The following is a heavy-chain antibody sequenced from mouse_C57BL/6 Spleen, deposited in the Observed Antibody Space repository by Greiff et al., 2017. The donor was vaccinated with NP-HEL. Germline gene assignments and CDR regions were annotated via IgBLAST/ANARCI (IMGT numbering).Heavy chain of an antibody. CDR3: TQTAQAPWFAY. D-gene: IGHD3-2*02. J-gene: IGHJ3*01. V-gene: IGHV14-1*01. CDR2: IDPEDGDT. CDR1: GFNIKDYY. Sequence: EVQLQQSGAELVRPGASVKLSCTASGFNIKDYYMHWVKQRPEQGLEWIGRIDPEDGDTEYAPKFQGKATMTADTSSNTAYLQLSSLTSEDTAVYYCTQTAQAPWFAYWGQGTLVTVSA.